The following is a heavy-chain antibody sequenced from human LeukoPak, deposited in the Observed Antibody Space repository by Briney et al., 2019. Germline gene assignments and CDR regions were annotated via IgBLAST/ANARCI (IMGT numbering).Heavy chain of an antibody. V-gene: IGHV3-20*04. CDR2: INWNGGST. D-gene: IGHD7-27*01. CDR3: AKDSNWGQFDP. J-gene: IGHJ5*02. Sequence: PGGSLRLSCAASGFTFDDYGMSWVRQAPGKGLEWVSGINWNGGSTGYADPVKGRFTISRDNSKNTLYLQMNSLRAEDTAVYYCAKDSNWGQFDPWGQGTLVTVSS. CDR1: GFTFDDYG.